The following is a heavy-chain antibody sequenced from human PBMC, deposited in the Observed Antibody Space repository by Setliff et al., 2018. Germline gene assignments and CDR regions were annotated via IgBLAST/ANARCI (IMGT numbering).Heavy chain of an antibody. CDR2: ISGSGGTT. CDR3: AKANTGYSSTWLFDY. CDR1: GFTFSSYG. Sequence: SLRLSCAASGFTFSSYGMHWVRQAPGKGLEWVSAISGSGGTTYYADSVKGRFTISRSSSKNTLYLQMNSLRAEDTAVYYCAKANTGYSSTWLFDYWGQGTLVTVSS. J-gene: IGHJ4*02. D-gene: IGHD6-13*01. V-gene: IGHV3-23*01.